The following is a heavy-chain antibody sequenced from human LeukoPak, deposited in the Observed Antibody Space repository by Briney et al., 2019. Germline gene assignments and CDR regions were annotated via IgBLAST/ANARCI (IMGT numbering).Heavy chain of an antibody. V-gene: IGHV3-30-3*01. J-gene: IGHJ4*02. CDR3: ARRPAQHFDS. CDR2: ISYGVSNK. Sequence: PGMSLRLSCAASGFTFSSYAMHWVRQAPGKGLEWVAVISYGVSNKYYADSVKGRFTISRDNSNNTLYLQMNSLRPEDTAVYYCARRPAQHFDSWGQGTLVTVSS. CDR1: GFTFSSYA.